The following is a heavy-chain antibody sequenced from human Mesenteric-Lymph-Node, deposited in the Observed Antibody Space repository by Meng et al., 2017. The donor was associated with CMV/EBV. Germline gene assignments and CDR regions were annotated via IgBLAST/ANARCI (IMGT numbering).Heavy chain of an antibody. J-gene: IGHJ4*02. CDR1: GFAFSTYS. Sequence: GGSLRLSCASSGFAFSTYSMHWVRQAPGKGLEWVSYISSTINTVHYADSVKGRFTISRDNAKNSLYLQMNSLRAEDTAVYYCARTLTQSGTYWGYWGQGSLVTVSS. V-gene: IGHV3-48*04. CDR2: ISSTINTV. CDR3: ARTLTQSGTYWGY. D-gene: IGHD1-26*01.